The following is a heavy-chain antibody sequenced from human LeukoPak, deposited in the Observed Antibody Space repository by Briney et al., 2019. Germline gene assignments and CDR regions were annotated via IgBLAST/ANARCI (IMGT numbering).Heavy chain of an antibody. CDR3: ARAMSIAARLQTIFDY. J-gene: IGHJ4*02. CDR2: INHSGTT. CDR1: GGSFSGNY. V-gene: IGHV4-34*01. Sequence: SETLSLTCAVYGGSFSGNYWSWIRQPPGKGLEWIGDINHSGTTNYSPSLKSRVTISVDTSKNQFSLNLTSVTAADTAVYYCARAMSIAARLQTIFDYWGQGTLVTVSS. D-gene: IGHD6-6*01.